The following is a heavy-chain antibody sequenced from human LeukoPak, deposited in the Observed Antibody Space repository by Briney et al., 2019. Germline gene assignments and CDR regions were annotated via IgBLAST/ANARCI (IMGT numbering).Heavy chain of an antibody. V-gene: IGHV3-23*01. D-gene: IGHD6-6*01. CDR1: GFTFSSYA. CDR3: AKDVFGSSSLPAYDY. Sequence: GGSLRLSCAASGFTFSSYAMSWVRQAPGKGLEWVSAISGSGGSTYYADSVKGRFTISGDNSKNTLYLQMNSLRAEDTAVYYCAKDVFGSSSLPAYDYWGQGTLVTVSS. CDR2: ISGSGGST. J-gene: IGHJ4*02.